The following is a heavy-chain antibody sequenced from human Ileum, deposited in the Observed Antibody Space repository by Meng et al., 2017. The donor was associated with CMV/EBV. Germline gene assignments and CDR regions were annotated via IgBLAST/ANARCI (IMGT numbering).Heavy chain of an antibody. D-gene: IGHD1-14*01. CDR1: GFTLGSYA. Sequence: GESLKISCAASGFTLGSYAMSWVRKAPGKGLEWVAYILYDGTNKNYADSVRGRFTISRDSSKKTLYLQMNDLRPEDTGVYYCQPGASRPPTRYYGVGVWGQGTTVTVSS. V-gene: IGHV3-30*02. CDR3: QPGASRPPTRYYGVGV. J-gene: IGHJ6*02. CDR2: ILYDGTNK.